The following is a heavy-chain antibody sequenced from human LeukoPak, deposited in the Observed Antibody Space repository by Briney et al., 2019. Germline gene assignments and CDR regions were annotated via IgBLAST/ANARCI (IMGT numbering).Heavy chain of an antibody. CDR1: GGSISSSSYY. Sequence: SETLSLTCTVSGGSISSSSYYWGWIRQPPGKGLEWIGSIYYSGSTNYNPSLKSRVTISVDTSKNQFSLKLSSVTAADTAVYYCARVAYYGSGSYYNVRRSKFDPWGQGTLVTVSS. J-gene: IGHJ5*02. D-gene: IGHD3-10*01. V-gene: IGHV4-39*07. CDR2: IYYSGST. CDR3: ARVAYYGSGSYYNVRRSKFDP.